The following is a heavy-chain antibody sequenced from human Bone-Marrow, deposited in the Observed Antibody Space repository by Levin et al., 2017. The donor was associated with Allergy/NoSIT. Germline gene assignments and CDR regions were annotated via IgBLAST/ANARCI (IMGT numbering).Heavy chain of an antibody. J-gene: IGHJ4*02. D-gene: IGHD3/OR15-3a*01. CDR2: IRQDGSEK. V-gene: IGHV3-7*01. Sequence: QTGGSLRLSCAASGFPFSTYWMSWVRQAPGKGLEWVANIRQDGSEKYYVDSVKGRFTISRDNAKNSLYLQMNSLRAEDTAVYYCARRSSNYDSWGGWGYWGQGTLVTVSS. CDR1: GFPFSTYW. CDR3: ARRSSNYDSWGGWGY.